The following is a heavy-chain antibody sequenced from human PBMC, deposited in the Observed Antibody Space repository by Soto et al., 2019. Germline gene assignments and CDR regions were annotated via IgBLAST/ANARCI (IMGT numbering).Heavy chain of an antibody. V-gene: IGHV3-74*01. D-gene: IGHD3-10*01. Sequence: GGSLRLSCAASGFTFSSYWMHWVRQVPGKGLLWVSRIDEYGNTIDYADSVRGRFTISRDNARNTLYLEMNSLRDEDTAVYYCAKFGASGSYFQFDYWGPGTLVTAPQ. CDR1: GFTFSSYW. CDR3: AKFGASGSYFQFDY. J-gene: IGHJ4*02. CDR2: IDEYGNTI.